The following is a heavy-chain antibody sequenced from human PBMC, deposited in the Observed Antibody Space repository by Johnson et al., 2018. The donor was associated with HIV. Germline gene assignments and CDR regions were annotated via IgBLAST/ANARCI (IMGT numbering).Heavy chain of an antibody. CDR1: GFTFSSYA. Sequence: VQLVESGGGLVQPGGSLRLSCAASGFTFSSYAMSWVRQAPGKGLEWVSGINWNGGNIGYADSVKGRFTISRDNAKNTLYLQMNSLRAEDTAVYYCARAWSLGAFDIWGQGTMVTVSS. V-gene: IGHV3-20*04. CDR3: ARAWSLGAFDI. D-gene: IGHD2-15*01. CDR2: INWNGGNI. J-gene: IGHJ3*02.